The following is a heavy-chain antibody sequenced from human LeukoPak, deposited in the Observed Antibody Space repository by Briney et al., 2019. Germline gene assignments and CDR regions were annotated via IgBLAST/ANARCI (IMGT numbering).Heavy chain of an antibody. CDR1: GYTFTSYG. V-gene: IGHV1-18*01. D-gene: IGHD2-21*02. J-gene: IGHJ1*01. CDR3: AREGGEIVVVTATDTAEYFQH. CDR2: ISAYNGNT. Sequence: GASVKVSCKASGYTFTSYGISWVRQAPGQGLEWMGWISAYNGNTNYAQKLQGRVTMTTDTSTSAAYMELRSLRSDDTAVYYCAREGGEIVVVTATDTAEYFQHWGQGTLVTVSS.